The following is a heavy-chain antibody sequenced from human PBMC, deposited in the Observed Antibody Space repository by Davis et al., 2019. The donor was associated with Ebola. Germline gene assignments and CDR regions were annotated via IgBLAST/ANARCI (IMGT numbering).Heavy chain of an antibody. Sequence: SGPTLVTPTQTLILTSTFHGFPLSTPAVAVGWIRQPPGKALEWLALIYWDDDKRYSPSLKSRLTITKDTAKNQVVLTMTNMDLVDTATYYGVHSYGYYWGQGTLVTVSS. J-gene: IGHJ4*02. V-gene: IGHV2-5*02. D-gene: IGHD3-10*01. CDR3: VHSYGYY. CDR2: IYWDDDK. CDR1: GFPLSTPAVA.